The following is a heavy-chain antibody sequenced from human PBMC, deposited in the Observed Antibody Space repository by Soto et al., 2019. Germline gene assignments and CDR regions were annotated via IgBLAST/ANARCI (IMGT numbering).Heavy chain of an antibody. CDR3: AHSPRTLIAVAGTRFHNWFDP. J-gene: IGHJ5*02. CDR1: GFSLSTSGVG. Sequence: GSGPTLVNPTQTLTLTCTFSGFSLSTSGVGVGWIRQPPGKALEWLALIYWDDDKRYSPSLKSRLTITKDTSKNQVVLTMTNMDPVDTATYYCAHSPRTLIAVAGTRFHNWFDPWGQGTLVTVSS. V-gene: IGHV2-5*02. CDR2: IYWDDDK. D-gene: IGHD6-19*01.